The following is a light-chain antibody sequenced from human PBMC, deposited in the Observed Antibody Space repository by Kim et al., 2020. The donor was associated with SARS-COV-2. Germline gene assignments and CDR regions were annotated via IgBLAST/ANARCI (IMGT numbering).Light chain of an antibody. V-gene: IGKV1-5*03. Sequence: ESVEDRGTITCRAGQSISSWLAWYQQKPGKAPNLLIYKASSLESGVPSRYSGSGSGTEFNLTISSLKPEDFATYYCQHYNGYSWTFGQGTKVEIK. CDR3: QHYNGYSWT. CDR1: QSISSW. J-gene: IGKJ1*01. CDR2: KAS.